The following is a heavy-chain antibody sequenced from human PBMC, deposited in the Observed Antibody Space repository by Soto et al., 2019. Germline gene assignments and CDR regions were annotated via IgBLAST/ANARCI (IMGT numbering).Heavy chain of an antibody. CDR3: ARHWLQSWFDP. CDR1: GGSISSGGYY. Sequence: SETLSLTCTVSGGSISSGGYYWSWIRQHPGKGLEWIGSISYSGSTYYNPSLKSRVTISVDTSKNQFSLKLSSVTAADTAVYYCARHWLQSWFDPWGQGTLVTVSS. J-gene: IGHJ5*02. CDR2: ISYSGST. D-gene: IGHD4-4*01. V-gene: IGHV4-31*03.